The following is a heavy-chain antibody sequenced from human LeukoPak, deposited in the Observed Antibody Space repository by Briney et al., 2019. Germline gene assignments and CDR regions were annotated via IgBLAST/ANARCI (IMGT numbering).Heavy chain of an antibody. J-gene: IGHJ4*02. V-gene: IGHV3-23*01. D-gene: IGHD1-20*01. CDR3: AKDGYNWIPFGD. CDR1: GFTLTTYA. CDR2: VSSTGFTT. Sequence: GGSLRLSCVASGFTLTTYAMSWVRQAPGKGLEWVSSVSSTGFTTHYADSVKGRFTISRDTSKNILYLEMSSLRAEDTAVYYCAKDGYNWIPFGDWGQGTLVAVSS.